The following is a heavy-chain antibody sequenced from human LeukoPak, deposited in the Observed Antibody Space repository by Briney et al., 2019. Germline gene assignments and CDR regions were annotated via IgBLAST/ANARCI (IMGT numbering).Heavy chain of an antibody. V-gene: IGHV4-39*01. CDR2: IFYDGSI. CDR1: GGSVSTTSSY. Sequence: SETLSLTCTVSGGSVSTTSSYWAWIRQPPGRGLEWIGNIFYDGSIYYNSSLKSRLTISLDTSKNQFSLRLSSLTATDSAVYYCATLNVPGWFDPWGQGSLVTVSS. D-gene: IGHD3-10*02. CDR3: ATLNVPGWFDP. J-gene: IGHJ5*02.